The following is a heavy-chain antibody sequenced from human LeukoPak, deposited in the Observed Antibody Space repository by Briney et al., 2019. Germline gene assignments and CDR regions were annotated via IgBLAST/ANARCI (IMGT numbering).Heavy chain of an antibody. CDR3: ARRAVPAAKDDAFDI. V-gene: IGHV5-51*01. Sequence: GGSLKISFQGSGYRFTSYWIGWGRQMPGKGLGGMGIIYPGDSDTRYSPSFQGQVTISADKFISTAYLQWSSLKASDTAMYYCARRAVPAAKDDAFDIWGQGTMVTVSS. CDR1: GYRFTSYW. D-gene: IGHD2-2*01. CDR2: IYPGDSDT. J-gene: IGHJ3*02.